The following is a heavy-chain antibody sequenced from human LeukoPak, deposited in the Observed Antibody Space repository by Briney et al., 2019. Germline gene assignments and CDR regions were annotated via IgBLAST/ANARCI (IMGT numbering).Heavy chain of an antibody. Sequence: PGGSLRLSCAASGFTFSNAWMSWVRQAPGKGLEWVGRIKSKTDGGTTDYAAPVKGRFTISRDDSKSIAYLQMNSLKTEDTAVYYCTRRYILTAIRPLDYWGQGTLVTVSS. V-gene: IGHV3-15*01. CDR2: IKSKTDGGTT. CDR1: GFTFSNAW. CDR3: TRRYILTAIRPLDY. D-gene: IGHD3-9*01. J-gene: IGHJ4*02.